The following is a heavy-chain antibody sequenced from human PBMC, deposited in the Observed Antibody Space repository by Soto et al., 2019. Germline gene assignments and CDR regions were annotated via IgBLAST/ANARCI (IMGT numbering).Heavy chain of an antibody. CDR1: GFSFNSNA. Sequence: EVQLLESGGGLVQPGGSLRLSCAASGFSFNSNAMNWVRQAPGQGLEWVAAISGSGDTTFYANSVRGRFTIARDNPKRTLFLQMNSLRAEDTAVYYCAKDQAWDLLSSLYYAMDVWGQGTTVTVSS. CDR2: ISGSGDTT. CDR3: AKDQAWDLLSSLYYAMDV. D-gene: IGHD1-26*01. J-gene: IGHJ6*02. V-gene: IGHV3-23*01.